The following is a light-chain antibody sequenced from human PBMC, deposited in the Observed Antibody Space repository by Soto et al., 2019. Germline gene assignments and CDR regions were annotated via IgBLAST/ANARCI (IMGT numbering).Light chain of an antibody. V-gene: IGKV1-5*03. CDR1: QSISSW. Sequence: DIQMTQSPSTLSASVGDRVTITCRASQSISSWLAWYQQKPGKAPKLLIYKASSLESGVPSRFSGSGSGTEFTLTISRLQPGDFATYYCQQYNSYWPFGQGTKVEIK. CDR3: QQYNSYWP. J-gene: IGKJ1*01. CDR2: KAS.